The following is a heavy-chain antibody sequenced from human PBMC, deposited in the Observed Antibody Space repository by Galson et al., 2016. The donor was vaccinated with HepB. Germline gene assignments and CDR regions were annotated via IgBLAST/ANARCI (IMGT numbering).Heavy chain of an antibody. J-gene: IGHJ3*02. CDR3: AKPTNYDAFHI. D-gene: IGHD5-12*01. Sequence: SLRLSCAASGLTFSDHYMDWVRQAPGKGLEWVGRIRDKANNYTTEYAASVEGRFSVSTDESKNSLYLQMNSLETEDTAVYYCAKPTNYDAFHIWGQGTMVTVSS. V-gene: IGHV3-72*01. CDR1: GLTFSDHY. CDR2: IRDKANNYTT.